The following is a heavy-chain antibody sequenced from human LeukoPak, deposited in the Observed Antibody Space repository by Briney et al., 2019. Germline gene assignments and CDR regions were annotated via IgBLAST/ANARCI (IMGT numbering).Heavy chain of an antibody. CDR1: GYTFTSYG. D-gene: IGHD3-9*01. CDR2: ISAYNGNT. J-gene: IGHJ4*02. V-gene: IGHV1-18*01. CDR3: ARPIRDILTGYYVGYFDY. Sequence: ASVKVSCKASGYTFTSYGISWVRQAPGQGLEWMGWISAYNGNTNYAQKIKGRVTMTTDKSTSTAYMELRSLRSDDTAVYYCARPIRDILTGYYVGYFDYWGQGTLVTVSS.